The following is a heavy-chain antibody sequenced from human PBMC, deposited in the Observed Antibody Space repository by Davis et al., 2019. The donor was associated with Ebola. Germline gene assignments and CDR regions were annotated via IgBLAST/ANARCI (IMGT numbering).Heavy chain of an antibody. CDR1: GFTFSSYW. Sequence: PGGSLRLSCTASGFTFSSYWMSWVRQAPGKGLEWVANIKEDGSDKNYVDSVKGRFTISRDNAKNSRYLQMNSLRAEDTAVYYCARRGAAAGTLPFDYWGQGTLVTVSS. CDR3: ARRGAAAGTLPFDY. CDR2: IKEDGSDK. J-gene: IGHJ4*02. D-gene: IGHD6-13*01. V-gene: IGHV3-7*01.